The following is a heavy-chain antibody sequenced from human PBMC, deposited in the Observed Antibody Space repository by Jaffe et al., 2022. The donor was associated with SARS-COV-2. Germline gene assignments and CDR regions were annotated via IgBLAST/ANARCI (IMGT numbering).Heavy chain of an antibody. V-gene: IGHV3-66*02. D-gene: IGHD2-2*01. CDR2: IYSGGST. Sequence: EVQLVESGGGLVQPGGSLRLSCAASGFTVSSNYMSWVRQAPGKGLEWVSVIYSGGSTYYADSVKGRFTISRDNSKNTLYLQMNSLRAEDTAVYYCARGQDMPRGYFDIWGQGTMVTVSS. CDR3: ARGQDMPRGYFDI. CDR1: GFTVSSNY. J-gene: IGHJ3*02.